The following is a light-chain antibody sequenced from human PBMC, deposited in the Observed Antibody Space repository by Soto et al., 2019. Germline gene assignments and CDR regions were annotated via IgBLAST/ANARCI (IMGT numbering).Light chain of an antibody. J-gene: IGLJ1*01. V-gene: IGLV1-47*01. CDR1: ISNIGTNY. Sequence: QSVLTQPPSVSGTPGQRVTISCSGGISNIGTNYVHWFQQLPGTAPQVLRNRDNQQPSGVPDRFSGSKSGTSASLAISGLRSEDEAEYYCAAWDDTVRSDVFGTGTKLTVL. CDR2: RDN. CDR3: AAWDDTVRSDV.